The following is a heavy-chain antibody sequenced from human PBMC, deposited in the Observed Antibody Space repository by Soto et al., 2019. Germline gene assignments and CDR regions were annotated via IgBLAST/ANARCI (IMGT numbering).Heavy chain of an antibody. CDR1: GYTFTGYY. CDR2: INPNSGGT. D-gene: IGHD3-22*01. CDR3: ARGRGYYDSSGLPIMYYFDY. V-gene: IGHV1-2*04. J-gene: IGHJ4*02. Sequence: ASVKVSCKASGYTFTGYYMHWVRQAPGQGLEWMGWINPNSGGTNYAQKFQGWVTMTRDTSISTAYMELSRLRSDDTAVYYCARGRGYYDSSGLPIMYYFDYWGQGTLVTVSS.